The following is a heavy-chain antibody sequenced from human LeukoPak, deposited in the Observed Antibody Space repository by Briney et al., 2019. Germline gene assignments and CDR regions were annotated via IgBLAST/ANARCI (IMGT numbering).Heavy chain of an antibody. CDR3: ASSGSYDYYYYYMDV. CDR2: IYYSGST. D-gene: IGHD1-26*01. Sequence: PSETLSLTCTVSGGSISSSSYYWGWIRQPPGKGLEWIGSIYYSGSTYYNPSLKSRVTISVDTSKNQFSLKLSSVTAADTAVYYCASSGSYDYYYYYMDVWGKGTTVTISS. J-gene: IGHJ6*03. CDR1: GGSISSSSYY. V-gene: IGHV4-39*07.